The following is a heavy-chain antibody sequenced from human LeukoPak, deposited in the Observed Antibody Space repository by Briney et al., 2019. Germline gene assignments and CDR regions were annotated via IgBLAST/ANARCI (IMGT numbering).Heavy chain of an antibody. CDR1: GGTFSSYT. Sequence: GSSVKVSCKASGGTFSSYTISWVRQAPGQGLEWMGRIIPILGIANYAQKFQGRVTITADKSTSTAYMELSSLRSEDTAVYYCARARDQLLFDWFDPWGQGTLVTVSS. CDR3: ARARDQLLFDWFDP. D-gene: IGHD2-2*01. CDR2: IIPILGIA. V-gene: IGHV1-69*02. J-gene: IGHJ5*02.